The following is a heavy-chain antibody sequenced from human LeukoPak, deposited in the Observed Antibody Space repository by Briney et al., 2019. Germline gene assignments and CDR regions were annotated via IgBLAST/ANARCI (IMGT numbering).Heavy chain of an antibody. J-gene: IGHJ4*02. CDR2: IKQDGSEK. Sequence: PGGSLRLSCAGSGFTFNTYGMHWVRQAPGKGLEWVANIKQDGSEKYYVDSVKGRFTISRDNAKNSLYLQMNSLRAEDTAVYYCARGLSTVTTIWGQGTLVTVSS. V-gene: IGHV3-7*01. CDR3: ARGLSTVTTI. D-gene: IGHD4-17*01. CDR1: GFTFNTYG.